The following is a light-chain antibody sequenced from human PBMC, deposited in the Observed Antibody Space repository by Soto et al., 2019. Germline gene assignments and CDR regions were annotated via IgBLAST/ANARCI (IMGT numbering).Light chain of an antibody. V-gene: IGKV3-20*01. Sequence: EIVLTQSPGTLSLSPGERATLSCRASQSVDSNYLAWYQQKPGQAPRVVIYATSSRATGVPDRFSGSGSGTDFILTISRLEPEDFAVFYCQQYGTSPLTFGPGTKVDIK. CDR2: ATS. CDR1: QSVDSNY. CDR3: QQYGTSPLT. J-gene: IGKJ3*01.